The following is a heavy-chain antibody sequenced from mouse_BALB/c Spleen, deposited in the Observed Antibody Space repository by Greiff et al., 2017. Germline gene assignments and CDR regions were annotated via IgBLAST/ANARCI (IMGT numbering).Heavy chain of an antibody. CDR1: GYSFTSYW. CDR2: IYPGNSDT. CDR3: TRPLYYAMDY. J-gene: IGHJ4*01. V-gene: IGHV1-5*01. Sequence: EVKLMESGTVLARPGASVKMSCKASGYSFTSYWMHWVKQRPGQGLEWIGAIYPGNSDTSYNQKFKGKAKLTAVTSASTAYMELSSLTNEDSAVYYCTRPLYYAMDYWGQGTSVTVSS.